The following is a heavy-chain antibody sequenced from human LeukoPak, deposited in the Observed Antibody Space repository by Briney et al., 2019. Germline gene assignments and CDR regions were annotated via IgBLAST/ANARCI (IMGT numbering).Heavy chain of an antibody. V-gene: IGHV4-4*07. Sequence: PSETLSLTCIVSGGALISYYWSWIRQPAGKGPEWIGRIYPTGNTDYNPSLKTRVTMSTDLSKKQFSLRLRSVTAADTAVYYCARLKFYDSTGYSPGYYMDVWGKGTAVTVSS. CDR1: GGALISYY. CDR3: ARLKFYDSTGYSPGYYMDV. CDR2: IYPTGNT. D-gene: IGHD3-22*01. J-gene: IGHJ6*03.